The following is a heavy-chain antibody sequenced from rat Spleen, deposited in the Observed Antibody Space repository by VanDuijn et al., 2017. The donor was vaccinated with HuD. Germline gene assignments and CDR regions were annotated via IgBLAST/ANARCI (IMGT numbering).Heavy chain of an antibody. Sequence: QVQLKESGPGLVQPSHTLSLTCTVSGFSLNNYGVIWVRQPPGKGLEWMGVIWGDGNTNYNSALKSRLSISRDTSKSQLFLKMNSLQTEDTAMYFCARGWERFAYWGQGTLVTVSS. CDR1: GFSLNNYG. J-gene: IGHJ3*01. CDR2: IWGDGNT. CDR3: ARGWERFAY. D-gene: IGHD5-1*01. V-gene: IGHV2-13*01.